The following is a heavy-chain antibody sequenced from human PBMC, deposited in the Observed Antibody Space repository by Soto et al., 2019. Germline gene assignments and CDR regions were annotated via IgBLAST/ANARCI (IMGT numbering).Heavy chain of an antibody. V-gene: IGHV1-69*01. Sequence: QVQLVQSGAEVKKPGSSVKVSCKASGGTFSSYAISWVRQAPGQGLEWMGVIIPIFGTANYAQKFQGRVTITADESTSTAYMELSSLRSEDTAVYYCARARYSSSPDHYYYYGMDVWGQGTTVTVSS. J-gene: IGHJ6*02. D-gene: IGHD6-13*01. CDR1: GGTFSSYA. CDR2: IIPIFGTA. CDR3: ARARYSSSPDHYYYYGMDV.